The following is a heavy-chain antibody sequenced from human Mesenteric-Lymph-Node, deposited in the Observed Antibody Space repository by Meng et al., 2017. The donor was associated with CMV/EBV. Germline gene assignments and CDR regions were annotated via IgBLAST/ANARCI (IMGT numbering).Heavy chain of an antibody. Sequence: GESLKISCAASGFTFSGSAIHWVRQAPGKGLEWVGRIRSKSNNYATTYGASVKGRFTISRDDSKNTAFLQMHSLKSEDTAVYYCTRHVGHQDYWGQGTLVTVSS. CDR1: GFTFSGSA. D-gene: IGHD2-2*01. V-gene: IGHV3-73*01. CDR2: IRSKSNNYAT. CDR3: TRHVGHQDY. J-gene: IGHJ4*02.